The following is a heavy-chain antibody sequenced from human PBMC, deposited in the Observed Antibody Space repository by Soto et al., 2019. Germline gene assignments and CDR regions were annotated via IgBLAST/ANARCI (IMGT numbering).Heavy chain of an antibody. CDR2: IRSKAYGGTT. CDR3: TREHPYYDILTGPLPFAY. D-gene: IGHD3-9*01. J-gene: IGHJ4*02. V-gene: IGHV3-49*03. Sequence: PGGSLRLSCTASGFTFGDYAMSWFRQAPGKGLEWVGFIRSKAYGGTTEYAASVKGRFTISRDDSKSIAYLQMNSLKTEDTAVYYCTREHPYYDILTGPLPFAYWGQGTLVTVSS. CDR1: GFTFGDYA.